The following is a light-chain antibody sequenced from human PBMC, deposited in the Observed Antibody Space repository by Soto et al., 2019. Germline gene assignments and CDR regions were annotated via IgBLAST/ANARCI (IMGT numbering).Light chain of an antibody. V-gene: IGKV1-39*01. CDR2: VAS. Sequence: DIQMTRSPSSLSASVGDRVTITCRASQTIGTYLNWYQQTPGKAPKLLIYVASSLQSGVPSRFSGRGSGTDFTLTISSLQPEDFATYYCQQSFTTPFTFGPGTKVDIK. CDR3: QQSFTTPFT. J-gene: IGKJ3*01. CDR1: QTIGTY.